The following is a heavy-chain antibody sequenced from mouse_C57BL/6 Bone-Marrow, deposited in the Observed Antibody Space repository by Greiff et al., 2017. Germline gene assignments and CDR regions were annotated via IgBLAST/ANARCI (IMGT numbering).Heavy chain of an antibody. J-gene: IGHJ4*01. D-gene: IGHD2-4*01. V-gene: IGHV1-63*01. CDR1: GYTFTHYW. Sequence: VMLVESGAELVRPGTSVKMSCKASGYTFTHYWIGWAKQRPGHGLEWIGDIYPGGGSTNYNEKFKGKATLTADKSSSTAYMQFSSLTSEDSAIYYCARRGYYDYDVGGYYYAMDYWGQGTSVTVSS. CDR3: ARRGYYDYDVGGYYYAMDY. CDR2: IYPGGGST.